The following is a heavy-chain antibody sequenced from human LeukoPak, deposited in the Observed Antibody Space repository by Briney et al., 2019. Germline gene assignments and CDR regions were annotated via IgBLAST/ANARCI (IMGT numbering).Heavy chain of an antibody. J-gene: IGHJ4*02. D-gene: IGHD3-22*01. V-gene: IGHV1-69*04. Sequence: SVKVSCKASGGTFSSYTISWVRQAPGQGLEWMGRIIPILGIANYAQKFQGRVTITADKSTSTTYMELSSLRSEDTAVYYCARDEDYYDSSGYYLLGDWGQGTLVTVSS. CDR3: ARDEDYYDSSGYYLLGD. CDR1: GGTFSSYT. CDR2: IIPILGIA.